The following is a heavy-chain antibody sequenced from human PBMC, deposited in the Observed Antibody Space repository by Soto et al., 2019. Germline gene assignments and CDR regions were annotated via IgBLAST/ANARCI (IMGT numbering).Heavy chain of an antibody. V-gene: IGHV1-8*01. CDR2: MNPNSGNT. Sequence: ASVKVSCKASGYTFTSYDINWVRQATGQGREGMGWMNPNSGNTGYAQKFQGRVTMTRNTSISTAYMELSSLRSEDTAVYYCARYPTLHSSSWDYYYGMDVWGQGTTVTVSS. CDR3: ARYPTLHSSSWDYYYGMDV. CDR1: GYTFTSYD. J-gene: IGHJ6*02. D-gene: IGHD6-13*01.